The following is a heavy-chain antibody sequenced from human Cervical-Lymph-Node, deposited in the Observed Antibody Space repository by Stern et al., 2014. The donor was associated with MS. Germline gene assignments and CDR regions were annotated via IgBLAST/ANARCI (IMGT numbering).Heavy chain of an antibody. V-gene: IGHV1-18*04. CDR3: ARGGRITIFGVVKHNWFDP. J-gene: IGHJ5*02. D-gene: IGHD3-3*01. Sequence: QVQLVESGAEVKKPGASVKVSCKASGYTFTSYGISWVRQAPGQGLEWMGWISAYNGNTNYAQKLQGRGTMTTDTSTSTAYMELRSLRSDDTAVYYCARGGRITIFGVVKHNWFDPWGQGTLVTVSS. CDR1: GYTFTSYG. CDR2: ISAYNGNT.